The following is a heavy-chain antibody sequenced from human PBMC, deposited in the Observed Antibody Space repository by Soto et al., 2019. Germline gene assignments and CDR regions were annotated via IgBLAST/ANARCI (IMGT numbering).Heavy chain of an antibody. Sequence: QVQLVQSGAEVKKPGSSVKVSCKASGGTFSSYAISWVRQGPGQGLEWMGGIIPIFGTANYAQKFQGRVTITADKSTSTAYMELSSLRSEDTAVYYCARDETPNYYDSSGYYSNWGQGTLVTVSS. CDR2: IIPIFGTA. CDR1: GGTFSSYA. CDR3: ARDETPNYYDSSGYYSN. V-gene: IGHV1-69*06. J-gene: IGHJ4*02. D-gene: IGHD3-22*01.